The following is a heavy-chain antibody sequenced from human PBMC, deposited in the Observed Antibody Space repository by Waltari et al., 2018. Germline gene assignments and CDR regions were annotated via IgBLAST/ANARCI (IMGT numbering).Heavy chain of an antibody. CDR1: VFPVSSDS. CDR3: ARGHRGSRPL. J-gene: IGHJ4*02. Sequence: EVRLVESGGALVQPGWSLRPYCSASVFPVSSDSMNWLRQAPGKGLEWVSVIYSGGSANYTDSVKGRFIVSRDNSRNTLYLQMNGLRADYTAIYYCARGHRGSRPLWGQGTLVTLSS. V-gene: IGHV3-53*01. D-gene: IGHD3-10*01. CDR2: IYSGGSA.